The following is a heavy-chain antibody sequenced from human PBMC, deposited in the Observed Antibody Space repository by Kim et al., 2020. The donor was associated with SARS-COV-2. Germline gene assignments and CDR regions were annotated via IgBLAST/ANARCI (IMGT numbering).Heavy chain of an antibody. CDR3: AREGYYDSSGYYHHDAFDI. J-gene: IGHJ3*02. V-gene: IGHV4-59*13. CDR1: GGSISSYY. Sequence: SETLSLTCSVSGGSISSYYWSWIRQPPGKGLEWIGYIYSSGSTNYNPSLKSRVTISVDTSKKQCSLKLTSVTAADTAVYYCAREGYYDSSGYYHHDAFDIWGQGTMVTVSS. CDR2: IYSSGST. D-gene: IGHD3-22*01.